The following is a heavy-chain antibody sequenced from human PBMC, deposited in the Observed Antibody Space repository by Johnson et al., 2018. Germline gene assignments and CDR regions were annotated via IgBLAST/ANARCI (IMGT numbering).Heavy chain of an antibody. CDR2: IRSKAYGGPT. CDR1: GFTFGDYA. D-gene: IGHD5-12*01. J-gene: IGHJ5*02. Sequence: VQLVESGGGLVQXGRSLRLXCTASGFTFGDYAMSWFRQAPGKGLEWVGFIRSKAYGGPTEYAASVKGRFILARDDSKSIAYLQMNSLKTEDTAVYYCTRDSYDYYNWFDPWGQGTLVTVSS. V-gene: IGHV3-49*03. CDR3: TRDSYDYYNWFDP.